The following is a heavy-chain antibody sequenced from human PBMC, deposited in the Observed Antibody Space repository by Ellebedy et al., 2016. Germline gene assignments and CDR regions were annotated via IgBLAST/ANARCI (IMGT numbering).Heavy chain of an antibody. CDR2: IWFDGRIK. CDR1: GFTFTNYA. J-gene: IGHJ3*02. V-gene: IGHV3-33*01. CDR3: ARAPPYSGSYFNGFDI. Sequence: GESLKISXTASGFTFTNYAMHWVRQAPGKGLEWVAVIWFDGRIKFYADSVQGRFTISRDNSKNTLFLQMNSLRAEDTAVYYCARAPPYSGSYFNGFDIWGQGTMVTVSS. D-gene: IGHD1-26*01.